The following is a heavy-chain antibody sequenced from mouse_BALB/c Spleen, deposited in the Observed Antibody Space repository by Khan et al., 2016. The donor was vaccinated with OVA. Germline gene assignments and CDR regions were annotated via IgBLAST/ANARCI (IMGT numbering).Heavy chain of an antibody. J-gene: IGHJ4*01. D-gene: IGHD2-10*01. Sequence: VQLVESGPGLAAPSPTLYITCTTSGYSLTNYGVHWVRQPPGKGLEWLVVICRDGRTTYNSALNSRRTISKNNTETQGFLKMNSHQPENTAMYFGTRQPYCHCNIMDYWGQGTSGTVSS. CDR1: GYSLTNYG. V-gene: IGHV2-6-1*01. CDR3: TRQPYCHCNIMDY. CDR2: ICRDGRT.